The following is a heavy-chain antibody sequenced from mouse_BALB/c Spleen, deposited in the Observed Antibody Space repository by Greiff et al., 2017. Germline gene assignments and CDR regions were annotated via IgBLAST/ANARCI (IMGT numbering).Heavy chain of an antibody. V-gene: IGHV1-7*01. CDR1: GYTFTSYW. D-gene: IGHD2-4*01. CDR2: INPSTGYT. J-gene: IGHJ3*01. Sequence: VQLQQSGAELAKPGASVKMSCKASGYTFTSYWMHWVKQRPGQGLEWIGYINPSTGYTEYNQKFKDKATLTADKSSSTAYMQLSSLTSEDSAVYYCARWDYDVGYWGQGTLVTVSA. CDR3: ARWDYDVGY.